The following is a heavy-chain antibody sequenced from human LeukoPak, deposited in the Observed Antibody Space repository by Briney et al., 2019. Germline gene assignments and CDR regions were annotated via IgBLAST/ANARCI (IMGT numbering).Heavy chain of an antibody. D-gene: IGHD3-10*01. Sequence: SETLSLTCNVSGGSISRSNYYWGWIRQPPGKGLEWIGSIYYSGSTYYNPSLKSRVTISLDTPKNQFSLRLTSVTAADTAVYYCATLRYYYGSGSYYDVHYFDYWGQGTLVTVSS. CDR2: IYYSGST. CDR1: GGSISRSNYY. V-gene: IGHV4-39*07. J-gene: IGHJ4*02. CDR3: ATLRYYYGSGSYYDVHYFDY.